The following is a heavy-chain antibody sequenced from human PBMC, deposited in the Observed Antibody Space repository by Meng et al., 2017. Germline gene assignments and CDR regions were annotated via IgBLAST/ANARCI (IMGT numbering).Heavy chain of an antibody. Sequence: QVLLVQSGAEVNKPGASVKVSCKASGYTFTGYYRHWVRQAPGQVLEWMGRINPNSGGTNYAQKFQGRVTMTRDTSISTAYMELSRLRSDDTAVYYCARMNYGSGSRRLDYWGQGTLVTVSS. CDR1: GYTFTGYY. J-gene: IGHJ4*02. CDR2: INPNSGGT. D-gene: IGHD3-10*01. V-gene: IGHV1-2*06. CDR3: ARMNYGSGSRRLDY.